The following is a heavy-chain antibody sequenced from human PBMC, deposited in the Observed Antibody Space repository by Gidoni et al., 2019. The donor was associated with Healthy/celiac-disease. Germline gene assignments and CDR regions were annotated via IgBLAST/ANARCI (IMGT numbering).Heavy chain of an antibody. CDR1: SVSNAW. J-gene: IGHJ4*02. CDR3: TTGAKSGSYLNYFDY. Sequence: SVSNAWMNWVRQAPGKGLEWVGRIKSKTDGGTTDYAAPVKGRFTISRDDSKNTLYLQMNSLKTEDTAVYYCTTGAKSGSYLNYFDYWGQGTLVTVSS. CDR2: IKSKTDGGTT. D-gene: IGHD1-26*01. V-gene: IGHV3-15*07.